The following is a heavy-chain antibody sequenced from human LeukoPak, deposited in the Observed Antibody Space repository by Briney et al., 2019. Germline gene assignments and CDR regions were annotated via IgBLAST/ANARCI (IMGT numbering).Heavy chain of an antibody. D-gene: IGHD2-21*02. CDR2: INPNSGDT. CDR3: ARPNGDYYNWFDP. Sequence: ASVKVSCKASGYTFTGYSIHWVRQAPGQRLEWMGCINPNSGDTNYPQKFQDRVTLSRDTSISTAYMELTDLRSDDTAMYYCARPNGDYYNWFDPWGQGTLVTVSS. V-gene: IGHV1-2*02. J-gene: IGHJ5*02. CDR1: GYTFTGYS.